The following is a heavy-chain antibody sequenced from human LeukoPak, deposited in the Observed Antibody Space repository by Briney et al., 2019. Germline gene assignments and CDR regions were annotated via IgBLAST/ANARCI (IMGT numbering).Heavy chain of an antibody. V-gene: IGHV4-39*07. CDR3: ARVYSSSWSTDF. CDR1: GGSISSGGYY. Sequence: SETLSLTCTVSGGSISSGGYYWSWIRQHPGKGLEWIGSIYHSGSTYYNPSLKSRVTISVDTSKNQFSLKLSSVTAADTAVYYCARVYSSSWSTDFWGQGTLVTVSS. CDR2: IYHSGST. J-gene: IGHJ4*02. D-gene: IGHD6-13*01.